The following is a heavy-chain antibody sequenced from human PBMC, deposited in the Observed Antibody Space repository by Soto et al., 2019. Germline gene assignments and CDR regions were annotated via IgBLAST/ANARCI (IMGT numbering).Heavy chain of an antibody. CDR1: GFTFNGYW. V-gene: IGHV3-7*01. Sequence: EVQLVESGGGLVQPGGSLRLSCAASGFTFNGYWMGWVRQAPGKGLEWVASIMKDGGEKKYVDSVKGRFTISRDNAKNSESLQRNSLRTNETAIYYCARDSDYYKAEYWGQRTMVTVSS. CDR2: IMKDGGEK. CDR3: ARDSDYYKAEY. J-gene: IGHJ4*02. D-gene: IGHD2-21*02.